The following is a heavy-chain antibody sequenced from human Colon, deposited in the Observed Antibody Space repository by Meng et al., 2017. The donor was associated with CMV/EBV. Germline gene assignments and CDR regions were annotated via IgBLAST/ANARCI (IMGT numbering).Heavy chain of an antibody. CDR1: GSISSSSYY. J-gene: IGHJ4*02. D-gene: IGHD3-22*01. Sequence: GSISSSSYYWGWIRQPPGKGLEWIGSIYYSRSTFYNPSLKSRVTIPVDTSKNQFSLKLKSVTAADTAVYYCARTYSYDSSGYWGFDYWGQGTLVTVSS. CDR3: ARTYSYDSSGYWGFDY. CDR2: IYYSRST. V-gene: IGHV4-39*01.